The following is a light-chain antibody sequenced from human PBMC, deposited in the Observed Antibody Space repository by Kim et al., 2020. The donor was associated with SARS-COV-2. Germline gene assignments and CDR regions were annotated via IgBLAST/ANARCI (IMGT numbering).Light chain of an antibody. V-gene: IGKV3-15*01. CDR1: QSVGTN. CDR2: CAS. Sequence: SPAQTPTLAFIASQSVGTNLSCYQQTPRQPPTLLISCASTRAPAIPSTFSGSWSGTAFTLTILSLQSDYFAIYYCQQSYKLCTFVHGTPVDIK. CDR3: QQSYKLCT. J-gene: IGKJ2*02.